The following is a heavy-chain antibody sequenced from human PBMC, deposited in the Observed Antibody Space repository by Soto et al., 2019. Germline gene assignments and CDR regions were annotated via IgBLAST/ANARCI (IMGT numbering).Heavy chain of an antibody. D-gene: IGHD2-2*01. CDR3: ARELRDIVVVPTAGGY. V-gene: IGHV4-39*02. J-gene: IGHJ4*02. CDR1: GDSTSNSRFY. Sequence: SETLSLTCTVSGDSTSNSRFYWSWIRQPPGKGLEWIGTIFYNGATQYNPSLRSRVAMSVDTSNNQFSLRLTSVTAADTAVYYCARELRDIVVVPTAGGYWGPGTLVTV. CDR2: IFYNGAT.